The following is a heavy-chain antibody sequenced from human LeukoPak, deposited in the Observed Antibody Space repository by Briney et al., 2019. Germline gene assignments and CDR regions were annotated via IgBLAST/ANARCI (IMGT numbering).Heavy chain of an antibody. CDR3: ARDGGYYYYYGMDV. CDR1: GFTFSSYS. CDR2: ISSSSSYI. V-gene: IGHV3-21*01. J-gene: IGHJ6*02. Sequence: GGSLRLSCAASGFTFSSYSMNWVRQAPGKGLEWVSSISSSSSYIYYADSVKGRFTISRDNAKNSLYLQMNSLRAEDTAVYYCARDGGYYYYYGMDVWGQGTTVTVPS. D-gene: IGHD3-16*01.